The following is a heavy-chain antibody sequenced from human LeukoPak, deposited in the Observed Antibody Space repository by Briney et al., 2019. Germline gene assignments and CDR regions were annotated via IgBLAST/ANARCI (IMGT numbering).Heavy chain of an antibody. CDR3: VREPSGYCSSTSCYFYYYMDV. V-gene: IGHV4-34*01. CDR1: GGPFSGYY. CDR2: INHSGNT. D-gene: IGHD2-2*01. J-gene: IGHJ6*03. Sequence: KPSETLSLTCAVYGGPFSGYYWSWIRQFPGKGLEWIGEINHSGNTNYNPSLKSRVAISVATSKNPFSLNLSSVTAADTAVYYCVREPSGYCSSTSCYFYYYMDVWGKGTTVTVSS.